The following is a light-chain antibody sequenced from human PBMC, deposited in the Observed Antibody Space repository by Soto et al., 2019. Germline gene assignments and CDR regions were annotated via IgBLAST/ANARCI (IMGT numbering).Light chain of an antibody. CDR2: GAS. Sequence: EIVMTQSPAPLSVSPGEVATLSARASQSVSSNLAWYQQKPGQAPRLLIYGASTRATGIPARFSGSWYGTEFNLTISSLQSEDFAVYYCQQYNNWPRTFGQGTKVDIK. CDR1: QSVSSN. CDR3: QQYNNWPRT. V-gene: IGKV3-15*01. J-gene: IGKJ1*01.